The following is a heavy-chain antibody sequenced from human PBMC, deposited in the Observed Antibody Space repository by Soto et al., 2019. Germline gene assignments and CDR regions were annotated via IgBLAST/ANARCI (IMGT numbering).Heavy chain of an antibody. Sequence: TGGSLRLSCAASGFTFSSYAMSWVRQAPGKGLEWVSAISGSGGSTYYADSVKGRFTISRDNAKNSLYLQMNSLRAEDTAVYYYGRGRSIYYGMDAWGQGTTVTVSS. V-gene: IGHV3-23*01. D-gene: IGHD6-6*01. CDR3: GRGRSIYYGMDA. CDR1: GFTFSSYA. J-gene: IGHJ6*02. CDR2: ISGSGGST.